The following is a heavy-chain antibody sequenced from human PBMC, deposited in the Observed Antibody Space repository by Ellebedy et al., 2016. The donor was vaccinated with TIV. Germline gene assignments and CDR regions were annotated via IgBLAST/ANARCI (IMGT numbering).Heavy chain of an antibody. V-gene: IGHV3-73*01. D-gene: IGHD1-26*01. CDR3: TRHAQVGGAGNYFDY. CDR2: IRDKPNNYAT. J-gene: IGHJ4*02. Sequence: PGGSLRLSCAASGFTFSGSVIHWVRQASGKGLEWVGRIRDKPNNYATSYAVSVKGRFTVSRDDSRNTAYLQMSSLKTEDTAVYYCTRHAQVGGAGNYFDYWGQGTLVTVSS. CDR1: GFTFSGSV.